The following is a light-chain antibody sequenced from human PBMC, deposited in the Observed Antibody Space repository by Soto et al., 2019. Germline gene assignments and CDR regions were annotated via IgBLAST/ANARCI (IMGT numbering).Light chain of an antibody. J-gene: IGLJ1*01. V-gene: IGLV1-47*02. CDR1: SSNIGSNY. CDR3: AAWDDTMSGYV. Sequence: SVLTQPPSASGSPGQRVTISCSGSSSNIGSNYVFWYQHLPGMAPKLLIYSDNQRPSGVPDRFSGSKSGTSASLAISGLRSEDEADYYCAAWDDTMSGYVFGPGTKVTVL. CDR2: SDN.